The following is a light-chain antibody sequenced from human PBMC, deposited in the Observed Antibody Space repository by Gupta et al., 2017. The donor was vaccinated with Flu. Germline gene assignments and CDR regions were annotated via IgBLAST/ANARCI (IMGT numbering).Light chain of an antibody. CDR1: SSDVGSYNL. Sequence: QPALTQPASVCGSPGQSITISCTGTSSDVGSYNLVSWYQQHPAKAPKLMIYEVSKRPAGVSNRFSGSKSGNTASLTISGPQAEDEADYYCCSYAGSSTFVFGTGTKVTVL. CDR3: CSYAGSSTFV. CDR2: EVS. J-gene: IGLJ1*01. V-gene: IGLV2-23*02.